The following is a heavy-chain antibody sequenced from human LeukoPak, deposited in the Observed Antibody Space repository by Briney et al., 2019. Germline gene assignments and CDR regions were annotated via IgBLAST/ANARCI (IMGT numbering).Heavy chain of an antibody. D-gene: IGHD4-17*01. J-gene: IGHJ3*02. CDR1: GFTFSSDA. Sequence: GVSLRLSCAASGFTFSSDAMSWGRQAPGKGLEWVSAISGSGGSTYCADSVKGRFTISRDNSKNTLYLQMNSLRAEDTAVYYCAKDLFMTTVTIKAFDIWGQGTMVTVSS. V-gene: IGHV3-23*01. CDR3: AKDLFMTTVTIKAFDI. CDR2: ISGSGGST.